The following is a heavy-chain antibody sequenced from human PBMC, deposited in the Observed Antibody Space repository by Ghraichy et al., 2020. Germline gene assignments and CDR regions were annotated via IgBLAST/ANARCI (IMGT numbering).Heavy chain of an antibody. Sequence: GESLNISCAASGFIFSSDWMNWVRQAPGKRLEWVANIKQDGSEENYVDSVKGRFTISRDNAKKSLYLQMNSLRAEDTAVYYCARGLRWNDYWGQGTLVTVSS. CDR3: ARGLRWNDY. CDR2: IKQDGSEE. J-gene: IGHJ4*02. V-gene: IGHV3-7*01. CDR1: GFIFSSDW. D-gene: IGHD4-23*01.